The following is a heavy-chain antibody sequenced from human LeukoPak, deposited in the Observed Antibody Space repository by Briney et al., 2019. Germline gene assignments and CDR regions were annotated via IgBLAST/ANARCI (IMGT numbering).Heavy chain of an antibody. J-gene: IGHJ6*02. D-gene: IGHD1-26*01. CDR1: GFTFSSYW. Sequence: GGSLRLSCAASGFTFSSYWMHWVRQAPGKGLVWVSRINSDGSSTSYADSVKGRFTISRDNSKNTLYLQMNSLRAEDTAVYYCASSGPLYYYGMDVWGQGTTVTVSS. CDR2: INSDGSST. CDR3: ASSGPLYYYGMDV. V-gene: IGHV3-74*01.